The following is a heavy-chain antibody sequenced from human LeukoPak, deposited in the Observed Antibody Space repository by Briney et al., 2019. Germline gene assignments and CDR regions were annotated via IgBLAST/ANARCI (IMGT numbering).Heavy chain of an antibody. J-gene: IGHJ4*02. D-gene: IGHD2-15*01. CDR1: GFTFSSYW. Sequence: GGSLRLSCAASGFTFSSYWMSWVRQAPGKGLEWVANIKPDGSEKYYVGSVKGRFTIARDNAENSLYLQINSLRGEDTAVYYCVRERGYCSGRSCYAGHFDYWGQGTLVTVSS. CDR2: IKPDGSEK. V-gene: IGHV3-7*01. CDR3: VRERGYCSGRSCYAGHFDY.